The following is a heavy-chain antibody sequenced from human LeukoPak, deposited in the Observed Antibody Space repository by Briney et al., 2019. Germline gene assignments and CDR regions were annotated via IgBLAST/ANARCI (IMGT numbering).Heavy chain of an antibody. D-gene: IGHD3-10*01. CDR1: GFTFSSYS. CDR3: ARDQGLELWFGESTVRGPGY. CDR2: ISSSSSYI. Sequence: PGGSLRLSCAASGFTFSSYSMNWVRQAPGKGLEWVSSISSSSSYIYYADSVKGRFTISRDNAKNSLYLQMNSLRAEDTAVYYCARDQGLELWFGESTVRGPGYWGQGTLVTVSS. J-gene: IGHJ4*02. V-gene: IGHV3-21*01.